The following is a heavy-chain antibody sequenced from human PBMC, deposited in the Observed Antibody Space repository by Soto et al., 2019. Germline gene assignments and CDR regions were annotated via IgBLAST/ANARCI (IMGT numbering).Heavy chain of an antibody. V-gene: IGHV3-30-3*01. Sequence: QVQLVESGGGVVQPGGSLRLSCVASGFTFSSFSLHWVRQAPGKGLEWLALISYDGSSEYNADSVKGRFTISRENSNNTLYFQLSSLRPEDTAVYYCARTTAVAGTPEFDYWGQGALVTVSS. CDR3: ARTTAVAGTPEFDY. CDR2: ISYDGSSE. D-gene: IGHD6-19*01. CDR1: GFTFSSFS. J-gene: IGHJ4*02.